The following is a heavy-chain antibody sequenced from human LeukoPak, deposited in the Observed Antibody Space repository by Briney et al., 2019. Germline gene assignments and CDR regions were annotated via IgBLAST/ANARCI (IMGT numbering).Heavy chain of an antibody. J-gene: IGHJ3*02. Sequence: SQTLSLTCTVSGGSISSGGYYWSWIRQPPGKGLEWIGYIYHSGSTYYNPSLKSRVTISVDTSKNQFSLKLSSVTAADTAVYYCARLASETYDFWSRRSAFDIWGQGTMVTVSS. CDR1: GGSISSGGYY. V-gene: IGHV4-30-2*03. D-gene: IGHD3-3*01. CDR2: IYHSGST. CDR3: ARLASETYDFWSRRSAFDI.